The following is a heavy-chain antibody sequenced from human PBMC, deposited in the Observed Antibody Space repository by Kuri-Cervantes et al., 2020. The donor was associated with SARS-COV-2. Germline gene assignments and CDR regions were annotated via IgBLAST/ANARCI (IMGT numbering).Heavy chain of an antibody. CDR3: ARVVPAADEGLYYYYMDV. CDR2: IYYSGST. V-gene: IGHV4-59*12. D-gene: IGHD2-2*01. CDR1: GGSISSYY. J-gene: IGHJ6*03. Sequence: SETLSLTCTVSGGSISSYYWSWIRQPPGKGLEWIGYIYYSGSTNYNPSLKSRVTISVDASKNQFSLKLSSVTAADTAVYYCARVVPAADEGLYYYYMDVWGKGTTVTVSS.